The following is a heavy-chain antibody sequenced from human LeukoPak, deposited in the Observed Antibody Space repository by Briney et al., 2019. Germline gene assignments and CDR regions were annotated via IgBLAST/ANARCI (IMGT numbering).Heavy chain of an antibody. CDR1: GFTFSSYG. D-gene: IGHD6-13*01. CDR3: AKELAAAGTDY. CDR2: ISYDGSNK. J-gene: IGHJ4*02. Sequence: PGRSLRLSCAASGFTFSSYGMHWVRQAPGKGLEWVAVISYDGSNKYYADSVKGRFTISRDNSKNTLYLQMNSLRAEDTAVYYCAKELAAAGTDYWGQGTLVTVSS. V-gene: IGHV3-30*18.